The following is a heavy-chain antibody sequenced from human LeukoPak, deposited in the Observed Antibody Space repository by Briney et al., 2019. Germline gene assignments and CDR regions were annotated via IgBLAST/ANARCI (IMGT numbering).Heavy chain of an antibody. D-gene: IGHD6-19*01. V-gene: IGHV1-69*13. CDR3: ARDRRYSSGWYRIGPFDY. CDR2: IIPIFGTA. Sequence: SVNVSCKASGGTFSSYAISWVRQAPGQGLEWMGGIIPIFGTANYAQKFQGRVTITADESTSTANMELSSLRSEDTAVYYCARDRRYSSGWYRIGPFDYWDQGTLVTVSS. CDR1: GGTFSSYA. J-gene: IGHJ4*02.